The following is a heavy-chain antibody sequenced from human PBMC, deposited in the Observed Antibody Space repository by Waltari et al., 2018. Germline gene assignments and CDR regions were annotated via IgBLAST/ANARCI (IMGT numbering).Heavy chain of an antibody. CDR2: IYYSGST. Sequence: QLQLQESGPGLVKPSETLSLTCTVSGGSISSSSYYWGWIRQPPGKGLEWIGSIYYSGSTYYNPSLKSRVTISVETSKNQFSLKLSAVTAADTAVYYCARARITMIVVVPRWYFDLWGRGTLVTVSS. V-gene: IGHV4-39*01. J-gene: IGHJ2*01. CDR1: GGSISSSSYY. D-gene: IGHD3-22*01. CDR3: ARARITMIVVVPRWYFDL.